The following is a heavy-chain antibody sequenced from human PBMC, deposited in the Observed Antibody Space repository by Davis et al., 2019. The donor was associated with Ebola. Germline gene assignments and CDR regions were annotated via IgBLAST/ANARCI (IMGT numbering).Heavy chain of an antibody. CDR3: ARFSRGTLESY. CDR2: IRSKANSYAT. CDR1: GFTFSGSA. V-gene: IGHV3-73*01. Sequence: PGGSLRLSCAASGFTFSGSAMHWVRQASGKGLEWVGRIRSKANSYATAYAASVKGRFTISRDNAKNSLYLQMNSLRPEDTAVYYCARFSRGTLESYWGQGTLVTVSS. J-gene: IGHJ4*02. D-gene: IGHD1-26*01.